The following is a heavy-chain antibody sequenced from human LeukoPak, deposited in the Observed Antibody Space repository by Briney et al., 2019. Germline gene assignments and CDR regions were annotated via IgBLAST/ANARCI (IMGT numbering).Heavy chain of an antibody. Sequence: GGSLRLSCAASGFPFSSHGMHWVRQGPGKGLEWVAFIRYDGRNQYYADSVKGRFTISRDNAKNTLYLQMNSLRAEDTAVYYCASGYSSDYGGNTYWGQGTLVTVSS. CDR3: ASGYSSDYGGNTY. CDR1: GFPFSSHG. CDR2: IRYDGRNQ. D-gene: IGHD4-23*01. V-gene: IGHV3-30*02. J-gene: IGHJ4*02.